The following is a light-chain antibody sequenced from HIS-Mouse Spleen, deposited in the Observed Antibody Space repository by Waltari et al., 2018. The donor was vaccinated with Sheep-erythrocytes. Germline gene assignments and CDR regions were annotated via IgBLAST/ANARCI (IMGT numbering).Light chain of an antibody. CDR3: EQNDSTPRT. Sequence: DIQMTQSPSSLSASVGDIVTITCRASQSISSYLNWYQQKPGKATKQLIYAASSLQSGVPSRFSGSGSGTDFTHSISTLQPDDFATYDCEQNDSTPRTFGQGTKVEIK. J-gene: IGKJ1*01. V-gene: IGKV1-39*01. CDR1: QSISSY. CDR2: AAS.